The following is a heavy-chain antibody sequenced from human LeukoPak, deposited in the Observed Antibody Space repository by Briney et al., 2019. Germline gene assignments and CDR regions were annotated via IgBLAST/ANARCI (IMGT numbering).Heavy chain of an antibody. CDR1: GGSISSSSYY. CDR3: ARTVSLVVVVAAIYFDY. D-gene: IGHD2-15*01. CDR2: IYYSGST. Sequence: SENLSLTCTVSGGSISSSSYYWGWIRQPPGKGLEWIGSIYYSGSTYYNPSLKSRVTISVDTSKNQFSLKLSSVTAADTAVYYCARTVSLVVVVAAIYFDYWGQGTLVTVSS. V-gene: IGHV4-39*07. J-gene: IGHJ4*02.